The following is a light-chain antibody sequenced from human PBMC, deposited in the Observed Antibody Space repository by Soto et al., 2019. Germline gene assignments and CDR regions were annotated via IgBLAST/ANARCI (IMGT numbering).Light chain of an antibody. J-gene: IGKJ1*01. CDR1: QSISSW. CDR3: QQYNSYSPWT. Sequence: DIQMTQSPSTLSASVGDRVTITCRASQSISSWLAWYQQKPGKAPKLLIYDASSLEGGVPSSFSGSGSGTEFTPAICTLQPDDFVTDYCQQYNSYSPWTFGQGTKVEIK. V-gene: IGKV1-5*01. CDR2: DAS.